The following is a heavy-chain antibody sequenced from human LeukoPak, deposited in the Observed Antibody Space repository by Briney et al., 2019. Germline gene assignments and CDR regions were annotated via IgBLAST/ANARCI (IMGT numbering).Heavy chain of an antibody. CDR2: IIPIFGTA. CDR3: ARDRQNCGGDCYSGWFDP. CDR1: GGTFSSYA. J-gene: IGHJ5*02. Sequence: GASVKVSCKASGGTFSSYAISWVRQAPGQGLEWMGGIIPIFGTANYAQKFQGRVTITTDESTSTAYMELSSLRSEDTAVYYCARDRQNCGGDCYSGWFDPWGQGTLVTVSS. D-gene: IGHD2-21*02. V-gene: IGHV1-69*05.